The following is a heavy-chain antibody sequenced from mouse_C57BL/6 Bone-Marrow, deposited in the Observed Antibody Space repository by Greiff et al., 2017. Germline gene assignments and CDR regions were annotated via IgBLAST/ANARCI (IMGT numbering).Heavy chain of an antibody. Sequence: EVQGVESGGGLVKPGGSLTLSCAASGFTFSDYGMHWVRQAPEKGLEWVAYISSGSSTIYYADTVKGRFTISRDNAKNTLFLQMTSLRSEDTAMYYCARASQAYYYAMDYWGQGTSVTVSS. D-gene: IGHD3-2*02. J-gene: IGHJ4*01. CDR2: ISSGSSTI. CDR1: GFTFSDYG. CDR3: ARASQAYYYAMDY. V-gene: IGHV5-17*01.